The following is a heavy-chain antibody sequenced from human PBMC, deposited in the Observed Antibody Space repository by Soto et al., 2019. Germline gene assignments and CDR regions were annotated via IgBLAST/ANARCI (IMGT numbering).Heavy chain of an antibody. D-gene: IGHD1-26*01. V-gene: IGHV3-23*01. J-gene: IGHJ4*02. CDR2: ISGRGGTT. CDR1: GFTFSSYA. Sequence: GGSLRLSCAASGFTFSSYAMSWVRKAPGKGLEGVSDISGRGGTTYYADSVKGRFTTSRDNSKNTLYRKMNSLRAEDTAVDYCAKVVGDTLFDYWGPGSLGTVSS. CDR3: AKVVGDTLFDY.